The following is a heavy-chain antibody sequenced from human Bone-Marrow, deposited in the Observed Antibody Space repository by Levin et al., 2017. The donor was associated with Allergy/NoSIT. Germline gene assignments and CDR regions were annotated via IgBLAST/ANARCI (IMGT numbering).Heavy chain of an antibody. V-gene: IGHV3-53*01. CDR2: IYSGGST. J-gene: IGHJ4*02. CDR1: GITVGNNY. Sequence: GESLKISCTASGITVGNNYMCWVRQAPGKGLEWVSLIYSGGSTHYADSVEGRFTISSDSSKNTLYLQMNRLRAEDTAMYYCATRGSGRSLDSWGQGTLVTVSS. CDR3: ATRGSGRSLDS. D-gene: IGHD3-10*01.